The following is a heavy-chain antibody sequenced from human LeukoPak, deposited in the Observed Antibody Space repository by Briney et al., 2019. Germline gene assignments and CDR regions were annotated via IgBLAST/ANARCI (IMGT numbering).Heavy chain of an antibody. CDR3: AREDYYDSSGYLY. V-gene: IGHV1-2*06. CDR1: GYTFTGYY. J-gene: IGHJ4*02. D-gene: IGHD3-22*01. CDR2: INPNSGGT. Sequence: ASVKVSCKASGYTFTGYYMHWVRQAPGQGLEWMGRINPNSGGTNYAQKFQGRVTMTRDTPISTAYMELSRLRSDDTAVYYCAREDYYDSSGYLYWGQGTLVTVSS.